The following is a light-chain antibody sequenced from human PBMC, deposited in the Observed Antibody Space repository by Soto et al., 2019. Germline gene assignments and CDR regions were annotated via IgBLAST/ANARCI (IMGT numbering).Light chain of an antibody. CDR3: QQYNSYPYT. CDR2: AAS. Sequence: DIQMTQSPSSLSASVGDRVTITCRASQSISNYLNWYQQKPGKAPKVLIYAASILQSGVPSRFSGSGSGTDFTLTISSLQPDDSATYYCQQYNSYPYTFGQGTRLEIK. J-gene: IGKJ5*01. V-gene: IGKV1-39*01. CDR1: QSISNY.